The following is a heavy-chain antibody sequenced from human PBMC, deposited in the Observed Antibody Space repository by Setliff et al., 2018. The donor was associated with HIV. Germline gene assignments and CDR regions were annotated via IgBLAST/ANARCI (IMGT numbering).Heavy chain of an antibody. CDR2: IYPNTGGT. CDR3: TRSTTAD. CDR1: GYTFTDYY. J-gene: IGHJ4*02. D-gene: IGHD4-17*01. V-gene: IGHV1-2*02. Sequence: GASVKVSCKASGYTFTDYYIHGVRQAPGQGLEWMGWIYPNTGGTNYAQKFQGRVTMTRDTSISTAYMELSRLTSDDTAIYYCTRSTTADWGQGTMVTVSS.